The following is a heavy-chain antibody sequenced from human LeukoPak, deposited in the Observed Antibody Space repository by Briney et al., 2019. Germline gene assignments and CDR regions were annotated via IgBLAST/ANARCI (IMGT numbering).Heavy chain of an antibody. CDR2: INPISGGT. CDR3: ARGASGQQLVSGDY. V-gene: IGHV1-2*02. J-gene: IGHJ4*02. D-gene: IGHD6-13*01. Sequence: ASVKVSCKASGYTFTGYYMHWVRQAPGQGLEWMGWINPISGGTNYAQNFQGRVTVTRDTSLSTAYMELSRLRSDDTAVYYCARGASGQQLVSGDYWGQGTLVTVSS. CDR1: GYTFTGYY.